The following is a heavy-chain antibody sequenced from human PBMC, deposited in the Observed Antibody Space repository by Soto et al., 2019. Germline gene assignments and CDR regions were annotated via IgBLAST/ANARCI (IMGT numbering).Heavy chain of an antibody. J-gene: IGHJ4*02. Sequence: ASVKVSCKASGYTFTSYGISWVRQAPGQGLEWMGWISAYNGNTNYAQKLQGRVTMTTDTSTSTAYMELRSLRSDDTAVYSWARVGYYDILTVYYPAGGDYWGQGTLVTVSS. D-gene: IGHD3-9*01. CDR1: GYTFTSYG. V-gene: IGHV1-18*01. CDR2: ISAYNGNT. CDR3: ARVGYYDILTVYYPAGGDY.